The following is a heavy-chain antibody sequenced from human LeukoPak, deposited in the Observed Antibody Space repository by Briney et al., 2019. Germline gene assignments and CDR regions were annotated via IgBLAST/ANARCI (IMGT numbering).Heavy chain of an antibody. J-gene: IGHJ4*02. Sequence: PGTSLRLSCAASGFTFSSHAMHWVRQAPGKGLEWVAVVSYDGTYTYYADSVKGRFTISRDNSRNTLYLQMNSLRTEDTSVYYCARDRGYFTGGTCYSGNDYWGQGGLLTVSS. CDR1: GFTFSSHA. CDR3: ARDRGYFTGGTCYSGNDY. D-gene: IGHD2-15*01. V-gene: IGHV3-30*04. CDR2: VSYDGTYT.